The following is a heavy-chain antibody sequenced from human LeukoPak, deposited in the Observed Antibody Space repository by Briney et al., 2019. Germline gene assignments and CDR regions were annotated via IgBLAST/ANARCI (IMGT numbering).Heavy chain of an antibody. CDR2: ISAYNGNT. CDR3: ARDDYGDYVYGGPYYYGMDA. CDR1: GYTFTSYG. V-gene: IGHV1-18*01. D-gene: IGHD4-17*01. J-gene: IGHJ6*02. Sequence: GASVKVSCKASGYTFTSYGISWVRQAPGQGLEWMGWISAYNGNTNYAQKLQGRVTMTTDTSTSTAYMELRSLRSDDTAVYYCARDDYGDYVYGGPYYYGMDAWGQGTTVTVSS.